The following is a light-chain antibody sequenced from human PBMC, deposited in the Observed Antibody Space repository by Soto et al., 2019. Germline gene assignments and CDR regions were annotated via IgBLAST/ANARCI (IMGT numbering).Light chain of an antibody. Sequence: QSVLTQPPSASGTPGQRVTISCSGSSSNIGSNYVYWYQPLPGTAPKLLIYRNNQRPSGVPDRFSGSKSGTSASLAISGLRSEDEADYYCAAWDDSLSGFHVVFGGGTKLTVL. CDR3: AAWDDSLSGFHVV. CDR1: SSNIGSNY. J-gene: IGLJ2*01. CDR2: RNN. V-gene: IGLV1-47*01.